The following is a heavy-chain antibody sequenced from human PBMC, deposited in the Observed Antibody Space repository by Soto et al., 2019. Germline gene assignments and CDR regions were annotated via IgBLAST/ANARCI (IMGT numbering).Heavy chain of an antibody. V-gene: IGHV1-69*08. J-gene: IGHJ4*02. D-gene: IGHD3-10*01. Sequence: QVQLVQSGAAVTKPGSSVKVSCKASGGTFSSYTISWVRQAPGQGLEWLGRIIPILGIANYAQKCQGRVTMSADKSTSTSYIEPRSLRSEDRAVYYCAREEYYYGSGAFFDYWRQGTLGTFS. CDR2: IIPILGIA. CDR3: AREEYYYGSGAFFDY. CDR1: GGTFSSYT.